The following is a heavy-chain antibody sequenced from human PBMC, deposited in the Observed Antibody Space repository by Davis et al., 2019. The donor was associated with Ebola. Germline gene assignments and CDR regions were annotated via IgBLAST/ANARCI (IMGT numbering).Heavy chain of an antibody. CDR3: ARHKLRNWFDP. CDR2: FYPGDSDI. CDR1: GYSFTAYW. Sequence: GESLKISCKGSGYSFTAYWIGWVRQMPGKGLEWMGMFYPGDSDIRYSPSFQGQVTISADKSISTAYLQWSSLKASDTAMYYCARHKLRNWFDPWGQGTLVTVSS. J-gene: IGHJ5*02. D-gene: IGHD3-10*01. V-gene: IGHV5-51*01.